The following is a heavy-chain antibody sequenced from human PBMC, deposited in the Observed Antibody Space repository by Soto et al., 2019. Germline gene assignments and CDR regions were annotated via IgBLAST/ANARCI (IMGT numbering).Heavy chain of an antibody. J-gene: IGHJ4*02. CDR1: GFTFSSYS. CDR2: ISSSSSTI. V-gene: IGHV3-48*01. CDR3: ATWKYRVLPEVFAY. D-gene: IGHD1-7*01. Sequence: GSLRLSCAASGFTFSSYSMNWVRQAPGKGLEWVSYISSSSSTIYYADSVKGRFTISRDNAKNSLYLQMNSLRAEDTAVYYCATWKYRVLPEVFAYGARGPLVPGSS.